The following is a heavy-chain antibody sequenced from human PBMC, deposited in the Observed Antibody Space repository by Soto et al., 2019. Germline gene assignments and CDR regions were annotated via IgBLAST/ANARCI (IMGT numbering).Heavy chain of an antibody. V-gene: IGHV1-2*02. D-gene: IGHD3-10*01. Sequence: ASVTVSCKASGYTFTGYFMHGVRQAPGQGLEWMGWINPYSGGADYAQSFQGRVTMTRDTSISTVYMELSRLRFDDTAVYYCARVIRGAYYNSPLDTWGQGTVVTVSS. CDR2: INPYSGGA. CDR1: GYTFTGYF. CDR3: ARVIRGAYYNSPLDT. J-gene: IGHJ5*02.